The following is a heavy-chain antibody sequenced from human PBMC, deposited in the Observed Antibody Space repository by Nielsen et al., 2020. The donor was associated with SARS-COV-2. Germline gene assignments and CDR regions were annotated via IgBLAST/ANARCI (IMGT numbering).Heavy chain of an antibody. CDR3: ARDAVAGDY. CDR2: ISHRGST. J-gene: IGHJ4*02. D-gene: IGHD6-13*01. V-gene: IGHV4-39*07. CDR1: GGSFSNSAYY. Sequence: SETLSLTCTVSGGSFSNSAYYWGWIRQAPGKGLEWIGSISHRGSTYYNPSLESRVTISRDTSKNQFSLRLNSVTAADTAIYYCARDAVAGDYWGQGTLVTVSS.